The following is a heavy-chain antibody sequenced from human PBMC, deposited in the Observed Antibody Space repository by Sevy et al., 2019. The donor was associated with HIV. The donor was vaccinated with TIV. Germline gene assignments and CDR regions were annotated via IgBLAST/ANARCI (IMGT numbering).Heavy chain of an antibody. Sequence: GGSLRLSCAASGFIFGDHGMHWVRQAPGKGLEWVAFIRLDGSDRYYADSLKGRFTMSRDNSKNTLYLQMNSLRAEDTAVYYCAKVPSSGWNYLLDYWGQGILVTVSS. CDR1: GFIFGDHG. D-gene: IGHD1-7*01. CDR3: AKVPSSGWNYLLDY. V-gene: IGHV3-30*02. CDR2: IRLDGSDR. J-gene: IGHJ4*02.